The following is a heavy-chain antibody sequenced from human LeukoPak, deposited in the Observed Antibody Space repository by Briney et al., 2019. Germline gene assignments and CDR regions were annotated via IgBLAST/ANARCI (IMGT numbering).Heavy chain of an antibody. Sequence: SETLSLTCTVSGGSISSGDYYWSWIRQPPGKGLEWIGYIYYSGSTYYNPSLKSRVTISVDTSKNQFSLKLSSVTAADTAVYYCARDVTIFGVVISSYYNVWGKGTTVTVSS. D-gene: IGHD3-3*01. CDR2: IYYSGST. V-gene: IGHV4-30-4*01. J-gene: IGHJ6*04. CDR1: GGSISSGDYY. CDR3: ARDVTIFGVVISSYYNV.